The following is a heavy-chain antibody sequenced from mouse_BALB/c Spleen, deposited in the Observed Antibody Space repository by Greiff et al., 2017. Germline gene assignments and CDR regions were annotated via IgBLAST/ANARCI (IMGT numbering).Heavy chain of an antibody. D-gene: IGHD2-1*01. J-gene: IGHJ4*01. Sequence: VQRVESGPGLVQPSQSLSITCTVSGFSLTSYGVHWVRQSPGKGLEWLGVIWSGGSTDYNAAFISRLSISKDNSKSQVFFKMNSLQANDTAIYYCARKAGKREAMDYWGQGTSVTVSS. CDR3: ARKAGKREAMDY. V-gene: IGHV2-2*02. CDR2: IWSGGST. CDR1: GFSLTSYG.